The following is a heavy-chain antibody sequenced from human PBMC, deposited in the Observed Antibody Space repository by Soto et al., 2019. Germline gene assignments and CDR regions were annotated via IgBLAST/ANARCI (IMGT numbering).Heavy chain of an antibody. CDR2: IYHSGNT. J-gene: IGHJ4*02. V-gene: IGHV4-30-2*01. CDR1: GGSISSGGYS. Sequence: QLQLQESGSGLVKPSQTLSFTCAVSGGSISSGGYSWSWIRRPPGKGLEWIGYIYHSGNTYYNPSLKSRVTISVDRSKNQFSLKLSSVTAADTAVYYCARDPGRWGQGTLVTVSS. CDR3: ARDPGR.